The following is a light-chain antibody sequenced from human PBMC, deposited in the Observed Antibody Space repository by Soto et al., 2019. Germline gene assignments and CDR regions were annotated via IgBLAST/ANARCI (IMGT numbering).Light chain of an antibody. CDR1: SSDVGSYNL. Sequence: QSALTQPASVSGSPGQSITISCTGTSSDVGSYNLVSWYQQHPGKAPKLMIYEGSKRPSGVSNRFSGSKSGNTASLTISGLQAEDEADYYCCSYAGSSTIVVFGGGTNLTVL. CDR2: EGS. V-gene: IGLV2-23*01. CDR3: CSYAGSSTIVV. J-gene: IGLJ2*01.